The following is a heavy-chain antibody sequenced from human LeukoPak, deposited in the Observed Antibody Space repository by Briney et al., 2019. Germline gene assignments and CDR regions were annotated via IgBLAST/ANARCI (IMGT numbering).Heavy chain of an antibody. CDR1: GFTFSSYG. Sequence: GGSLRLSCAASGFTFSSYGMHWVRQAPGKGLEWVAVISHDGSNKYYADSVKGRFTISRDNSKNTLYLQMNSLRAEDTAVYYCAKPGGAAAGTSNWFDPWGQGTLVTVSS. D-gene: IGHD6-13*01. J-gene: IGHJ5*02. V-gene: IGHV3-30*18. CDR2: ISHDGSNK. CDR3: AKPGGAAAGTSNWFDP.